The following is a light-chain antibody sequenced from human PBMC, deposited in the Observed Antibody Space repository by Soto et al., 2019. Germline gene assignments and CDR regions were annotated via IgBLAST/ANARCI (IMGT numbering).Light chain of an antibody. V-gene: IGKV3-20*01. Sequence: EIVLTQSPGTLSLSPGERATLSCRASQSVSSSYLAWYQQKPGQAPRLLIYGASSRATGIPDRFSGSGSGTDFTLTISRLEPEDLAVFECQQYGSSPLSFGRGTLLEIK. J-gene: IGKJ5*01. CDR2: GAS. CDR3: QQYGSSPLS. CDR1: QSVSSSY.